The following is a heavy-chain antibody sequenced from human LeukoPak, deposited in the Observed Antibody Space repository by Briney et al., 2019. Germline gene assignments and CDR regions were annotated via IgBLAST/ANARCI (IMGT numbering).Heavy chain of an antibody. CDR2: ISAYNGNT. J-gene: IGHJ4*02. V-gene: IGHV1-18*01. D-gene: IGHD3-22*01. Sequence: ASVKVSRKASGYTFTSYGISWVRQAPGQGLEWMGWISAYNGNTNYAQKLQGRVTMTTDTSTSTAYMELRSLRSDDTAVYYCARDSVPSAPVLHYYDSSGYYPVPFDYWGQGTLVTVSS. CDR1: GYTFTSYG. CDR3: ARDSVPSAPVLHYYDSSGYYPVPFDY.